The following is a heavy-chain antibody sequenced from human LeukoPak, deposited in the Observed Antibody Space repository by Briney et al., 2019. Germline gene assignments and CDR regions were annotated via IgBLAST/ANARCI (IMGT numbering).Heavy chain of an antibody. V-gene: IGHV3-30*18. D-gene: IGHD4-17*01. CDR2: ISYDGSNI. CDR1: GFAFSNYV. CDR3: AKDGPTVTIFGHFDY. Sequence: GGSLRRSCAASGFAFSNYVMHWVRQAPGKGLEWVAVISYDGSNIYYADSVKGRFTISRDNSKNTLYLQMNSLSAEDTAVYYCAKDGPTVTIFGHFDYWGHGTLVTVSS. J-gene: IGHJ4*01.